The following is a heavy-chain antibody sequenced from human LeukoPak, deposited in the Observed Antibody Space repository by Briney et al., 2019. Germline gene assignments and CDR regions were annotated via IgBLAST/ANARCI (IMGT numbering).Heavy chain of an antibody. J-gene: IGHJ4*02. D-gene: IGHD3-22*01. Sequence: PGGSLRLSCAASGFTFSSYTISWVRQAPGKGLEWVSSITGSGVSTYYADSVKGRFIISRDNSKNTLYLQMNSLRAEDTARYYCAKGISDYYDSSGYKLGRWGQGTLVTVSS. CDR3: AKGISDYYDSSGYKLGR. V-gene: IGHV3-23*01. CDR2: ITGSGVST. CDR1: GFTFSSYT.